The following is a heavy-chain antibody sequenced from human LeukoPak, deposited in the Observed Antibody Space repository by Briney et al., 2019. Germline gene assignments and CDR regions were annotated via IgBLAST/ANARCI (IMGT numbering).Heavy chain of an antibody. CDR3: AREHIVVVPAAISIWFDP. J-gene: IGHJ5*02. CDR1: GGSFSGYY. CDR2: INHSGST. D-gene: IGHD2-2*01. Sequence: SETLSLTCAVYGGSFSGYYWSWIRQPPGKGLEWIGEINHSGSTNYNPSLKSRVTISIDTSENQFSLKLSSVTAADTAVYYCAREHIVVVPAAISIWFDPWGQGTLVTVSS. V-gene: IGHV4-34*01.